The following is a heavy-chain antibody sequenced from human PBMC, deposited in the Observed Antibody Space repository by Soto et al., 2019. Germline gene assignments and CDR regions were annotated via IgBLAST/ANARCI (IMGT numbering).Heavy chain of an antibody. CDR3: ARGALGFDP. CDR2: IGTAGDT. J-gene: IGHJ5*02. CDR1: GFTFSSYD. V-gene: IGHV3-13*04. Sequence: EVQLVESGGGLVQPGGSLRLSCAASGFTFSSYDIHWVRQATGKGLEWVSGIGTAGDTYYAGSVKGRFTISRENAKNSLYLQMNSLRAGDTAVHYCARGALGFDPWGQGTLVAVSS. D-gene: IGHD6-6*01.